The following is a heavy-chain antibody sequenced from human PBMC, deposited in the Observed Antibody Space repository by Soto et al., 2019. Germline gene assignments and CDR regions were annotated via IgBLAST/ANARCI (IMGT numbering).Heavy chain of an antibody. Sequence: ASVKVSCKASGGTFSSYAISWVRQAPGQGLEWMGGIIPIFGSANYAQKFQGRVTITADESTSTAYMDLSSLRSEDTAVYYCARDLKRYYDSSGYGYYYYGMDVWGQGTTVTVSS. CDR1: GGTFSSYA. CDR3: ARDLKRYYDSSGYGYYYYGMDV. V-gene: IGHV1-69*13. CDR2: IIPIFGSA. D-gene: IGHD3-22*01. J-gene: IGHJ6*02.